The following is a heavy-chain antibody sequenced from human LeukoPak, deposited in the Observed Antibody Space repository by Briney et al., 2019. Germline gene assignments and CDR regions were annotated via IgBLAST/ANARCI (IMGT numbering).Heavy chain of an antibody. CDR1: GGSFSCYY. CDR2: INHSGST. D-gene: IGHD3-10*01. Sequence: SETLSLTCAVYGGSFSCYYWSWIRQPPGKGLEWIGEINHSGSTNYNPALKSRVTISVDTSKNQFSLKLSSVTAADTAVYYCARGLSENMVRGVSDWFDPWGQGTLVTVSS. V-gene: IGHV4-34*01. J-gene: IGHJ5*02. CDR3: ARGLSENMVRGVSDWFDP.